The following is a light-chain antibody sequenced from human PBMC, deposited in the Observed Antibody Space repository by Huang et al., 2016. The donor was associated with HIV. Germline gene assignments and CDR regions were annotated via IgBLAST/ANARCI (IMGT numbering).Light chain of an antibody. J-gene: IGKJ3*01. CDR1: RSIFYSSNNKNY. CDR2: WAS. Sequence: DILMTQSPDFLAVSLGDRATINCRSSRSIFYSSNNKNYLAWYQQKPGQPPKLLIHWASNRQSGVPDRFSGSGSGTDFTLTISSLQAEDVAIYYCQQYYTSPFTFGPGTKVDVK. CDR3: QQYYTSPFT. V-gene: IGKV4-1*01.